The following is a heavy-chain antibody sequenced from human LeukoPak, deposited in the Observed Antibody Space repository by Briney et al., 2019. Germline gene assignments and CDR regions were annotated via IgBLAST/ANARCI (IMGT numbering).Heavy chain of an antibody. CDR3: ARDLRPYSSRFGVFDY. CDR1: GFTFSSYG. Sequence: GGSLRLSCAASGFTFSSYGMHWVRQAPGKGLEWLAFIRYDGSNKEYTDSVKGRFTISRDNAKNSLYLQMNSLRAEDTALYYCARDLRPYSSRFGVFDYWGQGTLVTVSS. V-gene: IGHV3-30*02. J-gene: IGHJ4*02. CDR2: IRYDGSNK. D-gene: IGHD6-13*01.